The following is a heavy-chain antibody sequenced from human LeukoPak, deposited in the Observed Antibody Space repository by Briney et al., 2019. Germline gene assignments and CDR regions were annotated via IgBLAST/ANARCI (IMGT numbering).Heavy chain of an antibody. V-gene: IGHV1-8*03. CDR2: MNPSSGNT. Sequence: ASVKVSCQASGYTFTSYDINWVRQATGQGLEWMGWMNPSSGNTGYAQKFQGRVTITRNTSISTAYMELSSLRSEDTAVYYCAREGDSSSVGWFDPWGQGTLVTVSS. J-gene: IGHJ5*02. CDR3: AREGDSSSVGWFDP. D-gene: IGHD6-13*01. CDR1: GYTFTSYD.